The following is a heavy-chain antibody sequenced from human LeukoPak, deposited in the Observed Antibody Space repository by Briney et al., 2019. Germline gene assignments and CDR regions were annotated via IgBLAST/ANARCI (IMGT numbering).Heavy chain of an antibody. D-gene: IGHD3-3*01. J-gene: IGHJ4*02. CDR1: GFTFYDYA. Sequence: GGSLRLSCAASGFTFYDYAMQWVRQAPGKGLEWVSGISWNSGSIDYADCVKGRFTISRDNAKNSLYLQMNSLRAEDTALYYCAKDIGADPIYYFDYWGQGTLVTVSS. CDR3: AKDIGADPIYYFDY. CDR2: ISWNSGSI. V-gene: IGHV3-9*01.